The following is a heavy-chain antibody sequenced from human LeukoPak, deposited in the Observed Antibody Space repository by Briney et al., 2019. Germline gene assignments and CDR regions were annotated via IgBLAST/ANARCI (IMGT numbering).Heavy chain of an antibody. CDR3: ARVDEQWLVQGDFRFDY. Sequence: GGSLRLSCAASGFTFSSYSMNWVRQAPGKGLEWVSSISSSSSYIYYADSVKGRFTISRDNAKNSLYLQMNSLRAEDTAVYYCARVDEQWLVQGDFRFDYWGQRTLVTVSS. CDR1: GFTFSSYS. D-gene: IGHD6-19*01. CDR2: ISSSSSYI. V-gene: IGHV3-21*01. J-gene: IGHJ4*02.